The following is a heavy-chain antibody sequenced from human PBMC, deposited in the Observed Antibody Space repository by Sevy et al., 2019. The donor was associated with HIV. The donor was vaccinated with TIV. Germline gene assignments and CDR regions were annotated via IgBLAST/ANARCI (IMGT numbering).Heavy chain of an antibody. J-gene: IGHJ4*02. CDR1: GFTFSSYS. CDR2: ISSSSSYI. Sequence: GGSLRLSCAASGFTFSSYSMNWVRQAPGKGLEWVSSISSSSSYIYYADSVKGRFTISRDNGKNSLYLQMNSLRAEDTAVYYCARGLERYCSGGSCYFRPYFDYWGQGTLVTVSS. V-gene: IGHV3-21*01. D-gene: IGHD2-15*01. CDR3: ARGLERYCSGGSCYFRPYFDY.